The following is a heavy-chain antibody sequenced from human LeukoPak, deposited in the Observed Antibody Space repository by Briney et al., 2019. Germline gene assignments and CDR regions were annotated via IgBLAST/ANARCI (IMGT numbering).Heavy chain of an antibody. V-gene: IGHV3-23*01. Sequence: GGSLRLSCAASGFTFSSYAMSWVRQAPGKGLEWVSSISGSGGRTYYADSVKGRFTISRDNSKNTLYLQMNSLRAEDTAVYYCAKGGWIVDDYSYYSMDVWGKGTTVTISS. J-gene: IGHJ6*03. CDR2: ISGSGGRT. CDR1: GFTFSSYA. D-gene: IGHD5-12*01. CDR3: AKGGWIVDDYSYYSMDV.